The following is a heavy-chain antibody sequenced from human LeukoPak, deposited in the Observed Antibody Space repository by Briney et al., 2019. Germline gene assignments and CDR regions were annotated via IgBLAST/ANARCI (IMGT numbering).Heavy chain of an antibody. CDR3: ARDWRIDYGDSFYYFDY. Sequence: GGSLRLSCAASGFTVSSNYMSWVRQAPGKGQEWVSVIYSGGSTYYADSVKGRFTISRDNSKNTLYLQMNSLRAEDTAVYYCARDWRIDYGDSFYYFDYWGQGTLVTVSS. V-gene: IGHV3-53*01. CDR2: IYSGGST. D-gene: IGHD4-17*01. CDR1: GFTVSSNY. J-gene: IGHJ4*02.